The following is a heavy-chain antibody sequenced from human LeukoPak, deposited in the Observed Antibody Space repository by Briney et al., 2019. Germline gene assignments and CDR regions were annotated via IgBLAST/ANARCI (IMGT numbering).Heavy chain of an antibody. CDR2: IRHDGSNK. J-gene: IGHJ4*02. V-gene: IGHV3-30*02. CDR3: AKDPNRGGLSNYGYEWSY. Sequence: PGGSLRLSCAASGFTFSSYGMHWVRQAPGKGLEWVAFIRHDGSNKYYADSVKGRFTISRDNSKNTLHLQMNSLRAEDTAVYYCAKDPNRGGLSNYGYEWSYWGQGTLVTVSS. CDR1: GFTFSSYG. D-gene: IGHD5-18*01.